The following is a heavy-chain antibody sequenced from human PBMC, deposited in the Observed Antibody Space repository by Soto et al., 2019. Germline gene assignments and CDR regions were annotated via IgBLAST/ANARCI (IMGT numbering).Heavy chain of an antibody. D-gene: IGHD3-10*01. V-gene: IGHV3-30-3*01. CDR2: ISYDGSNK. CDR3: ARTSGSYYYPNKDY. Sequence: GSLRLSCAASGFTFSSYAMHWVRQAPGKGLEWVAVISYDGSNKYYADSVKGRFTISRDNSKNTLYLQMNSLRAEDTAVYYCARTSGSYYYPNKDYWGQGTLVTVSS. J-gene: IGHJ4*02. CDR1: GFTFSSYA.